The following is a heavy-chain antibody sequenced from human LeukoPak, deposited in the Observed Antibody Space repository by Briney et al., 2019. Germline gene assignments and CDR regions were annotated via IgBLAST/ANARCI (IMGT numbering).Heavy chain of an antibody. CDR2: INTDGSTT. J-gene: IGHJ4*02. D-gene: IGHD5-12*01. CDR1: GFTFNDAW. Sequence: PGGSLRLSCAASGFTFNDAWMSWVRQAPGKGLEWVSGINTDGSTTSYADSVKGRFTISRDNAKNTLYLQMTSLRAEDTALYYCAKESGYDVDLEYWGQGALVTVSS. V-gene: IGHV3-74*01. CDR3: AKESGYDVDLEY.